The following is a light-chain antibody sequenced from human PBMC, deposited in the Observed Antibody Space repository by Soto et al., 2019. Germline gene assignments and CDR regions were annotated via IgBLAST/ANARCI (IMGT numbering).Light chain of an antibody. V-gene: IGKV1-5*03. CDR2: RAS. CDR1: QSISSW. J-gene: IGKJ1*01. CDR3: QQYDRASWT. Sequence: DIQMTQSPSTLSASVGDRVIITCRASQSISSWLAWYQQKPGKAPNLLIYRASTLKSGIPSRFSGSGSGTEFTLTISSLQPDDFANYYCQQYDRASWTFGPGTKVEIK.